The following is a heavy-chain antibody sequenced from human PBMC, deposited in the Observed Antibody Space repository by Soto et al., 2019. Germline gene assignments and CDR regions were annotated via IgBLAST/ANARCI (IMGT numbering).Heavy chain of an antibody. D-gene: IGHD3-10*01. CDR3: VKFPAFYGSGSYYLGY. V-gene: IGHV3-23*01. CDR1: GFTFSSYA. CDR2: ISGSGGST. J-gene: IGHJ4*02. Sequence: GSLRLSCAASGFTFSSYAMSWVRQAPGKGLEWVSAISGSGGSTYYADSVKGRFTISRDNSKNTLYLQMNSLRAEDTAVYYCVKFPAFYGSGSYYLGYWGQGTLVTVSS.